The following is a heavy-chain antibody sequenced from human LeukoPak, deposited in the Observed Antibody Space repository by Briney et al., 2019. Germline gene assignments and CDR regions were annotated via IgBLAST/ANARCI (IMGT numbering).Heavy chain of an antibody. V-gene: IGHV3-23*01. D-gene: IGHD3-10*01. Sequence: PGGSLRLSCAASGFTFSSYAMSWVRQAPGKGLEWVSAISGSGGSTYYADSVKGRFTISRDNSKNTLYLQMNSLRAEDTAVYYCAKEKGTIVRGVIQGRYFDYWGQGTLVTVSS. CDR2: ISGSGGST. CDR3: AKEKGTIVRGVIQGRYFDY. J-gene: IGHJ4*02. CDR1: GFTFSSYA.